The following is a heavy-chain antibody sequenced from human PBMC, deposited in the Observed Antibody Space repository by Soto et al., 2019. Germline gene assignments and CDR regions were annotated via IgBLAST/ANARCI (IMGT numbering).Heavy chain of an antibody. V-gene: IGHV3-48*01. CDR2: ISSSSRTI. CDR1: EFTFSSYS. Sequence: EVQLVESGGGLVQPGGSLRLSCAASEFTFSSYSMNWVRQAPGKGLEWVSYISSSSRTIYYTDSVKGRFTISRDNAKNSLYLQRNSLRAEDTAVYYCARDKGRSPLDYWGQGTLVTVSS. CDR3: ARDKGRSPLDY. D-gene: IGHD2-15*01. J-gene: IGHJ4*02.